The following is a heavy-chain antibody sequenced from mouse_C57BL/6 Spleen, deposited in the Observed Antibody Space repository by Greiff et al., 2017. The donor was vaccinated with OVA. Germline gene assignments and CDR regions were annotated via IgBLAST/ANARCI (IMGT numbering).Heavy chain of an antibody. CDR3: VSDYYGSTWFAY. Sequence: EVQRVESGGGLVQPKGSLKLSCAASGFSFNTYAMNWVRQAPGKGLEWVARIRSKSNNYATYYADSVKDRFTISRDDSESMLYLQMNNLKTEDTAMYYGVSDYYGSTWFAYWGQGTLVTVSA. V-gene: IGHV10-1*01. J-gene: IGHJ3*01. D-gene: IGHD1-1*01. CDR1: GFSFNTYA. CDR2: IRSKSNNYAT.